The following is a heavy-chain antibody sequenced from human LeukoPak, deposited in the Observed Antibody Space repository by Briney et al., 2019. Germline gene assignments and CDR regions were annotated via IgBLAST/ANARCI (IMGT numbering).Heavy chain of an antibody. D-gene: IGHD6-6*01. Sequence: ASVKVSCKASGYTFTSYYMHWVRQAPGQGLEWMGWINPNSGGTNYAQKFQGRVTMTRDTSISTAYMELSRLRSDDTAVYYCARDLAARHGDAFDIWGQGTMVTVSS. CDR2: INPNSGGT. CDR1: GYTFTSYY. CDR3: ARDLAARHGDAFDI. J-gene: IGHJ3*02. V-gene: IGHV1-2*02.